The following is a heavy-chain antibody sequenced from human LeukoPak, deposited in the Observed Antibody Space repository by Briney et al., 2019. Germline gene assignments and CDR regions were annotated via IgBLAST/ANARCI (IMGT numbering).Heavy chain of an antibody. CDR2: IIPILGIA. J-gene: IGHJ4*02. Sequence: ASVTVSFKASGGTFSSYAISWVRQAPGQGREWMGRIIPILGIANYAQKFQGRVTITADKSTSTAYMELSSLRSEDTAVYYCARAKGRDGYNWTFDYWGQGTLVTVSS. CDR1: GGTFSSYA. D-gene: IGHD5-24*01. V-gene: IGHV1-69*04. CDR3: ARAKGRDGYNWTFDY.